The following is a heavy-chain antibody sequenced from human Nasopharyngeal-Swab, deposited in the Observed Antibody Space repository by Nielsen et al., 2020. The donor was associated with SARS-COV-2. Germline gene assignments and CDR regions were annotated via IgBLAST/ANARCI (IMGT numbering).Heavy chain of an antibody. Sequence: WIRQSPGKALEWLAHLFSNDEKSYSTSLKSRLTISKDTSKSQVVLTMTNMDPVDTATYSCARTLLAAGGYYYYGMDVWGQGTTVTVSS. J-gene: IGHJ6*02. CDR3: ARTLLAAGGYYYYGMDV. V-gene: IGHV2-26*01. D-gene: IGHD6-13*01. CDR2: LFSNDEK.